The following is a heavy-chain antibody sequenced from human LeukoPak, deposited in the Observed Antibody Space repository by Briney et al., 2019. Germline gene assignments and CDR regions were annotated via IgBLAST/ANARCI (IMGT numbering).Heavy chain of an antibody. D-gene: IGHD4-23*01. Sequence: PGGTLRLSCAASGFTFSSYGMSWVRQAPGKGLEWVSSISSSSSYIYYADSVKGRFTISRDNAKNSLYLQMNSLRAEDTAVYYCARRAGGYSHPYDYWGQGVLVTFSS. J-gene: IGHJ4*02. CDR2: ISSSSSYI. CDR3: ARRAGGYSHPYDY. V-gene: IGHV3-21*04. CDR1: GFTFSSYG.